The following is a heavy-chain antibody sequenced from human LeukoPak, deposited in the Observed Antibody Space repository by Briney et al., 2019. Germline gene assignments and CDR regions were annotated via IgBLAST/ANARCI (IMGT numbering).Heavy chain of an antibody. V-gene: IGHV1-69*05. CDR3: ARGGKYYDFWSGYSY. Sequence: ASVKVSCKASGGTFSSYAISWVRQAPGQGLEWMGGIIPIFGTANYAQKFQGRVTITTDESTSTAYMELRSLRSDDTAVYYCARGGKYYDFWSGYSYWGQGTLVTVSS. J-gene: IGHJ4*02. D-gene: IGHD3-3*01. CDR2: IIPIFGTA. CDR1: GGTFSSYA.